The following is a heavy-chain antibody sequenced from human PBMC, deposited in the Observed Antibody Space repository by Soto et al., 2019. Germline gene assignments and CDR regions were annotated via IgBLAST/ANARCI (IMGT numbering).Heavy chain of an antibody. Sequence: ASVKVSCKASGYSFSSYGITWVRQAPGQGLEWMGWISGYNGNTNYAQSLQGRVTMTTDTSTSTAYMDLRSLRSDDTAVYYCARGDDYYGMDVWGQGTTVSVSS. CDR2: ISGYNGNT. CDR1: GYSFSSYG. CDR3: ARGDDYYGMDV. J-gene: IGHJ6*02. V-gene: IGHV1-18*04.